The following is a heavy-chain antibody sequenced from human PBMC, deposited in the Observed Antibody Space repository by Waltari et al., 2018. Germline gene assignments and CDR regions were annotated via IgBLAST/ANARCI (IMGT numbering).Heavy chain of an antibody. V-gene: IGHV3-66*01. CDR2: IFRDGTT. J-gene: IGHJ3*01. CDR3: AHVHEYAFHV. Sequence: EEQLVESGGGLVQPGGSLRLSCVVSGFTVSSLSVSWVRQAPGKGLEWVSLIFRDGTTYYADSVKGRFTISRDNSKNTLFLQMNSLRAEDTAIYYCAHVHEYAFHVWGQGTMVTVSS. CDR1: GFTVSSLS. D-gene: IGHD1-1*01.